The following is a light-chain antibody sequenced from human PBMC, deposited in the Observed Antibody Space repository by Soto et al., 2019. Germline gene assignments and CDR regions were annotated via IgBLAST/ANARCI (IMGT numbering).Light chain of an antibody. J-gene: IGKJ1*01. V-gene: IGKV1-5*03. CDR3: QQYINYFRT. CDR1: QGIGVW. CDR2: KTS. Sequence: DIQMTQSPSTLSASVGDRVTITCRASQGIGVWLAWYQQKPGTAPKLLIYKTSTLDSGVPLRFSGSGSGTKFTFTISSLQPDDFATYYCQQYINYFRTFGQGTKVDIK.